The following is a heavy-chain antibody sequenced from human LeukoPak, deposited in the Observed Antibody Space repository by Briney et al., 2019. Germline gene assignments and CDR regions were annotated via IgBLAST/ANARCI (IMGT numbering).Heavy chain of an antibody. J-gene: IGHJ6*03. V-gene: IGHV3-11*01. CDR2: ISSSGNTI. CDR3: ARDCTYGSVGSSYSAIYHYYMDV. CDR1: GFTFRDYY. D-gene: IGHD2-15*01. Sequence: GGSLRLSCAASGFTFRDYYMSWIPQAPGKGQEWVSYISSSGNTIYYADSVKGRFTISRDNAKNSLYLQMNSLRAEDTAVYYCARDCTYGSVGSSYSAIYHYYMDVWGKGITVTVSS.